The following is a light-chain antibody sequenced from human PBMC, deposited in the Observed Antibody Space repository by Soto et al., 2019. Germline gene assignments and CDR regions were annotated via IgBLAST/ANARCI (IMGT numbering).Light chain of an antibody. J-gene: IGLJ1*01. V-gene: IGLV2-8*01. CDR2: GVT. Sequence: QSALTPPPSASGSPGQSVTFSCTGTSSDVGRYNYVSWYQQHPGKAPKLLIYGVTQRPSGVPDRFSGSKSGNTASLTVSGLQDEDEGYYYCSSYAGSNIYVFGTGTKVTVL. CDR1: SSDVGRYNY. CDR3: SSYAGSNIYV.